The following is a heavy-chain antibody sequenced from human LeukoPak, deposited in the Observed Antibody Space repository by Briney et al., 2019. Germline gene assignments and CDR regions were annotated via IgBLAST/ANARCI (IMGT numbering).Heavy chain of an antibody. D-gene: IGHD6-19*01. V-gene: IGHV3-9*01. Sequence: GGSLRLSCAASGFTFDDYAMHWVRQAPGKGLEWVSGITWNSGDIGYADSVKGRFTISRDNAKNSLYLQMNSLKAEDTAVYYCASHSLRYSSGLDYWGQGTLVTVSS. CDR1: GFTFDDYA. CDR2: ITWNSGDI. J-gene: IGHJ4*02. CDR3: ASHSLRYSSGLDY.